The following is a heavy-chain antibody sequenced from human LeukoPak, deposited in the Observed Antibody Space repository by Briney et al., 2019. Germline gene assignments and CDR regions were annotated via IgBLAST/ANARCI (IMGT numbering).Heavy chain of an antibody. J-gene: IGHJ3*01. D-gene: IGHD1-26*01. V-gene: IGHV3-48*04. CDR3: ARFPEWELLGSPPP. Sequence: GGSLRLSCAASGFTFSSYSMNWVRQAPGKGLEWLSHISSGSSVIYYADSVKGRFTISRDNAKNSLYLQMNSLRAEDTAVYYCARFPEWELLGSPPPWGQGTMVTVSS. CDR1: GFTFSSYS. CDR2: ISSGSSVI.